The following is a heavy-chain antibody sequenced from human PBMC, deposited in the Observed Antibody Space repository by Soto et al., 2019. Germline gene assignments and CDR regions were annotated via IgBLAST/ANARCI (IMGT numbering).Heavy chain of an antibody. J-gene: IGHJ6*02. CDR1: GASISSSYC. D-gene: IGHD3-16*01. CDR2: IHHSTGT. Sequence: QVQLQESGPGLVKPSGTLSLTCAVSGASISSSYCWSWVRQPPGKGLEWSGEIHHSTGTNSNTSLKSRITISVDKSKNLLFLRLTSEYVADTTVYYCARNDFYEMAVWGQGTTATVSS. CDR3: ARNDFYEMAV. V-gene: IGHV4-4*02.